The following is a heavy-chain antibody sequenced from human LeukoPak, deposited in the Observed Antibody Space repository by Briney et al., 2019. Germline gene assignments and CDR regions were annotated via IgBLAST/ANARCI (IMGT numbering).Heavy chain of an antibody. J-gene: IGHJ4*02. CDR2: IKEDGSEK. CDR3: ARDSGWWRFDF. CDR1: GFALSSHW. V-gene: IGHV3-7*03. D-gene: IGHD6-13*01. Sequence: GGSLRLSCAASGFALSSHWMTWVRQAPGQGLEWVASIKEDGSEKHYVDSVKGRFTISRDNGKNSLYLQMNSLRAEDTAVYYCARDSGWWRFDFWGQGTLVTVSS.